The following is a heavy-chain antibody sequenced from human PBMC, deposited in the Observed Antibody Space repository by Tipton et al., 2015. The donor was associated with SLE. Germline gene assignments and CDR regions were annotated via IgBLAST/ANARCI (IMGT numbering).Heavy chain of an antibody. J-gene: IGHJ4*02. CDR3: ARAIPPALDY. Sequence: TLSLTCTVSGGSISSSSYYWGWIRQPPGKGLEWIGSIYYSGSTYYNPSLKSRVTISVDTPKNRFSLKLSSVTAADTAVYYCARAIPPALDYWGQGTLVTVSS. V-gene: IGHV4-39*07. CDR2: IYYSGST. CDR1: GGSISSSSYY.